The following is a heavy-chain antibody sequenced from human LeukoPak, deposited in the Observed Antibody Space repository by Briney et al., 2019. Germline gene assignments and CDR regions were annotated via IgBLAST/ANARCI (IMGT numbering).Heavy chain of an antibody. J-gene: IGHJ4*02. D-gene: IGHD1-26*01. Sequence: PGGSLRLSCAASGFTFSSYGMHWVRQAPGKGLEWVAVIWYDGSNKYYADSVKGRFTISRDNSKNTLYLQMNSLRAEDTAVYYCARDPRYSGSSADYWGQGTLVTVSS. V-gene: IGHV3-33*01. CDR3: ARDPRYSGSSADY. CDR1: GFTFSSYG. CDR2: IWYDGSNK.